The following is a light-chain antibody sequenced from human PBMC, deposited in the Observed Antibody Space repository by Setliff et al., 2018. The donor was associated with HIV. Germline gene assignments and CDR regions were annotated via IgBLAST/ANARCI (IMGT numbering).Light chain of an antibody. CDR2: DVT. V-gene: IGLV2-11*01. CDR1: SSDVGGYNY. Sequence: QSALTQPRSVSGSPGQSVTISCTGTSSDVGGYNYVSWYQQYPGQAPRVMIYDVTKRPSGVPDRFSGSKSGNTASLTISGLQAEDEADYYCCSYVGSYTNYVFGTGTKGTVL. J-gene: IGLJ1*01. CDR3: CSYVGSYTNYV.